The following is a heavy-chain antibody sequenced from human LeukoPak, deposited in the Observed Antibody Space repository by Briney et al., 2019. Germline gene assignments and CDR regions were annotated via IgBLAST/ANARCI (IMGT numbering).Heavy chain of an antibody. D-gene: IGHD2-2*01. CDR1: GFTCSSYA. J-gene: IGHJ4*02. V-gene: IGHV3-23*01. CDR2: ISGSGGST. CDR3: ARAHRYCSSTSCYPGY. Sequence: PGGSLKLSCAASGFTCSSYARSWVRQAPGKGLEWVSAISGSGGSTYYADSVKGRFTISRDNSKNTLYLQMNSLRAEDTAVYYCARAHRYCSSTSCYPGYWGQGTLVTVSS.